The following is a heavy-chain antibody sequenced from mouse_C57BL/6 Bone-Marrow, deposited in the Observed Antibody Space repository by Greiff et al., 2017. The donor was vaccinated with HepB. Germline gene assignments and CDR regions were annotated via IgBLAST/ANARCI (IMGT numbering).Heavy chain of an antibody. V-gene: IGHV3-6*01. CDR2: ISYDGSN. D-gene: IGHD1-1*01. J-gene: IGHJ1*03. CDR1: GYSITSGYY. CDR3: ARGGYYGSSYWYFDV. Sequence: DVQLQESGPGLVKPSQFLSLTCSVTGYSITSGYYWNWIRQFPGNKLEWMGYISYDGSNNYNPSLKNRISITRDTSKNQFFLKLNSVTTEDTATYYCARGGYYGSSYWYFDVWGTGTTVTVSS.